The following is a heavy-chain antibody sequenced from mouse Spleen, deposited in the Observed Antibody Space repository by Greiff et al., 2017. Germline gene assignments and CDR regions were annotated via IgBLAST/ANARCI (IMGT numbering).Heavy chain of an antibody. CDR2: ISSGSSTI. CDR1: GFTFSDYG. CDR3: AREYYDGGAY. D-gene: IGHD1-1*02. Sequence: EVQLVESGGGLVKPGGSLKLSCAASGFTFSDYGMHWVRQAPEKGLEWVAYISSGSSTIYYADTVKGRFTISRDNAKNTLFLQMTSLRSEDTAMYYCAREYYDGGAYWGQGTLVTVSA. J-gene: IGHJ3*01. V-gene: IGHV5-17*01.